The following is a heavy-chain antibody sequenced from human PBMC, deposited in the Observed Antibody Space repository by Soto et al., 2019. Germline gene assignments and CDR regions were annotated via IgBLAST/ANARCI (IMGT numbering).Heavy chain of an antibody. CDR3: TPQCSGWYLDY. CDR2: IKSKTDGGTT. V-gene: IGHV3-15*01. Sequence: GGSLRLSCAASGFTFSNAWMSWVRQAPGKGLEWVGRIKSKTDGGTTDYAAPVKGRFTISRDDSKNTLYLQMNSLKTEDTAVYYCTPQCSGWYLDYWGQGTLVTVSS. J-gene: IGHJ4*02. CDR1: GFTFSNAW. D-gene: IGHD6-19*01.